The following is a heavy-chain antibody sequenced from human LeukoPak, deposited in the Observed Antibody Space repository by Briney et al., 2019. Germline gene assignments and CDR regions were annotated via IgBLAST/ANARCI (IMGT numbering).Heavy chain of an antibody. D-gene: IGHD6-6*01. CDR1: GFSFSVSG. J-gene: IGHJ4*02. CDR2: ISSSSSNI. CDR3: ARGGAARPDY. Sequence: GGSLGLSCAASGFSFSVSGMNWVRQAPGKGLEWVSYISSSSSNINYADSVRGRFTISRDNAKNPLYLHMDSLRVEDMAVYYCARGGAARPDYWGQGTLVTVSS. V-gene: IGHV3-21*01.